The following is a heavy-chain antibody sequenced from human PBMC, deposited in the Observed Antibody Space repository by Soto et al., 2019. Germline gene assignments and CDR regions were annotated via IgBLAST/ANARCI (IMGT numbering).Heavy chain of an antibody. J-gene: IGHJ4*02. CDR1: GFTFSSYE. CDR2: ISSSGSTI. Sequence: LRLSCAASGFTFSSYEMNLVRQAPGKGLEWVSYISSSGSTIYYADSVKGRFTISRDNAKNSLYLQMNSLRAEDTAVYYCARDPTLADTAMVLFDYWGQGTLVTVSS. D-gene: IGHD5-18*01. CDR3: ARDPTLADTAMVLFDY. V-gene: IGHV3-48*03.